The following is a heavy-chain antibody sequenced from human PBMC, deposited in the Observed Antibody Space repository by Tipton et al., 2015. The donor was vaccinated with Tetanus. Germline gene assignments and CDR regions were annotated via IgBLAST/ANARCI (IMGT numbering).Heavy chain of an antibody. J-gene: IGHJ4*02. D-gene: IGHD1-26*01. Sequence: GSLRLSCVVSGFTFSNYGMNWVRQAPGKGLEWVSSISSTSSYIYYAGPVKGRFTVSRDNAKSSLYLQMNSLRAEDTAVYYCASGSTLDYWGQGTLVTVSS. CDR2: ISSTSSYI. CDR3: ASGSTLDY. V-gene: IGHV3-21*06. CDR1: GFTFSNYG.